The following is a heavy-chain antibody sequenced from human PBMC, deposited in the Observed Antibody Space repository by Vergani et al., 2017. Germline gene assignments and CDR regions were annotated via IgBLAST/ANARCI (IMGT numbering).Heavy chain of an antibody. D-gene: IGHD5-12*01. V-gene: IGHV5-10-1*01. J-gene: IGHJ6*02. Sequence: EVQLVQSGAEVKKPGESLRISCKGSGYSFTSYWISWVRQMPGKGLEWMGRIDPSDSYTNYSPSFQGHVTISADKSISTAYLQWSSLKASDTAMYYCARDIVATKYYYYYGMDVWGQGTTVTVSS. CDR2: IDPSDSYT. CDR3: ARDIVATKYYYYYGMDV. CDR1: GYSFTSYW.